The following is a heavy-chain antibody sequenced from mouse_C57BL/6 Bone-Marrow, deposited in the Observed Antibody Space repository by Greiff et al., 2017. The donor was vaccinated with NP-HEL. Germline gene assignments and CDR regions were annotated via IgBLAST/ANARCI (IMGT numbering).Heavy chain of an antibody. J-gene: IGHJ4*01. D-gene: IGHD1-1*01. CDR1: GYTFTSYW. CDR2: IHPNSGST. Sequence: QVQLKQPGAELVKPGASVKLSCKASGYTFTSYWMHWVKQRPGQGLEWIGMIHPNSGSTNYNEKFKSKATLTVDKSSSTAYMQLSSLTSEDSAVYYCAIPLLGAMDYWGQGTSVTVSS. CDR3: AIPLLGAMDY. V-gene: IGHV1-64*01.